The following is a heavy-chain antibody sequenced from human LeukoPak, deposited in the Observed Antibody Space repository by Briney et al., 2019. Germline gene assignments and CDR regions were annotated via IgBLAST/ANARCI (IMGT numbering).Heavy chain of an antibody. D-gene: IGHD6-19*01. CDR1: GGSINSRSYY. J-gene: IGHJ4*02. Sequence: SETLSLTCTVSGGSINSRSYYWAWIRQPPGKGLEGIGHVSYSGTTYYNPSLQSRLTMTVDTSKAQFSLKLTSGTARDAAVYSCARRTGLVRSGWPHVDYWGRGTLASVSS. V-gene: IGHV4-39*01. CDR3: ARRTGLVRSGWPHVDY. CDR2: VSYSGTT.